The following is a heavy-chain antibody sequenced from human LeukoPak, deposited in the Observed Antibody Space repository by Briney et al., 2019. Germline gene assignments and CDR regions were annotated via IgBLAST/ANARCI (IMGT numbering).Heavy chain of an antibody. CDR3: ARHVDYGDIYADY. J-gene: IGHJ4*02. V-gene: IGHV4-39*01. Sequence: SETLSLTCTVSGGSISISSYYGGRIRQPPGKGVVWFGSIYYSGSPYYHPSLKSRVTICVDTSKTQSSLKLSSMPAPDTAVYYCARHVDYGDIYADYWGQGTLVTVSS. CDR1: GGSISISSYY. D-gene: IGHD4-17*01. CDR2: IYYSGSP.